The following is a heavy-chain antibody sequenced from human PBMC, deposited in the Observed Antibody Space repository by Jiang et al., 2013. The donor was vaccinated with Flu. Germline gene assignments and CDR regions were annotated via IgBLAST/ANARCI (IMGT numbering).Heavy chain of an antibody. V-gene: IGHV1-3*01. CDR3: ARDGPRVGYDSTSYGMDV. Sequence: QKFQGRVTITRDTSASTAYMELSSLRSEDTAVYYCARDGPRVGYDSTSYGMDVWGQGTTVTV. J-gene: IGHJ6*02. D-gene: IGHD5-12*01.